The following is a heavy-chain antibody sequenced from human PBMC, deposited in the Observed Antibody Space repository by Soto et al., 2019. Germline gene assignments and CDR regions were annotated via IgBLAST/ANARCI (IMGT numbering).Heavy chain of an antibody. D-gene: IGHD6-13*01. CDR2: INHSGST. V-gene: IGHV4-34*01. J-gene: IGHJ6*02. Sequence: QVQLQQWGAGLLKPSETLSLTCAVYGGSFSGYYWSWIRQPPGKGLEWIGEINHSGSTNYNPSLKSRVTISVDTSKNQFSLKLSSVTAADTAVYYCARGQDYSSSWYRLYYYYGMDVWGQGTTVTVSS. CDR3: ARGQDYSSSWYRLYYYYGMDV. CDR1: GGSFSGYY.